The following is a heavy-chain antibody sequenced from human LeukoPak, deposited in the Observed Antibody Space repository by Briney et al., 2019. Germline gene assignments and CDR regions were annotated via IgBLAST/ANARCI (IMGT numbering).Heavy chain of an antibody. D-gene: IGHD3-16*02. CDR2: FYYSGST. J-gene: IGHJ4*02. CDR1: GGSISSYY. Sequence: SETLSLTCTVSGGSISSYYWSWIRQPPGKGLEWIGYFYYSGSTNYNPSLKSQVTISVDTSKNQFSLKLSSVTAADTAVYYCARLREYVYVWGSYRYEHYFDYWGQGTLVTVSS. V-gene: IGHV4-59*01. CDR3: ARLREYVYVWGSYRYEHYFDY.